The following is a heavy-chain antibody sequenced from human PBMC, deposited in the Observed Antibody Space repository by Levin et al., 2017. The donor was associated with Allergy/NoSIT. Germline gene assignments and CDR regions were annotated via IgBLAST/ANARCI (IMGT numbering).Heavy chain of an antibody. CDR3: ARVGYSYGTSYYYGMDV. CDR2: ISSSSSYI. V-gene: IGHV3-21*01. D-gene: IGHD5-18*01. Sequence: LSLTCAASGFTFSSYSMNWVRQAPGKGLEWVSSISSSSSYIYYADSVKGRFTISRDNAKNSLYLQMNSLRAEDTAVYYCARVGYSYGTSYYYGMDVWGQGTTVTVSS. CDR1: GFTFSSYS. J-gene: IGHJ6*02.